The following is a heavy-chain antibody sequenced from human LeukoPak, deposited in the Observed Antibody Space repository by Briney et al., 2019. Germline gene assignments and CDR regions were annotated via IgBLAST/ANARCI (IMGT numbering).Heavy chain of an antibody. V-gene: IGHV4-59*12. D-gene: IGHD6-6*01. J-gene: IGHJ4*02. CDR1: GGSISSYY. CDR3: ARGMYSSSLSFDH. CDR2: IYHSGST. Sequence: SETLSLTCTVSGGSISSYYWSWIRQPPGKGLEWIGEIYHSGSTNYNPSLKSRVTISVDKSKNQFSLKLSSVTAADTAVYYCARGMYSSSLSFDHWGQGTLVTVSS.